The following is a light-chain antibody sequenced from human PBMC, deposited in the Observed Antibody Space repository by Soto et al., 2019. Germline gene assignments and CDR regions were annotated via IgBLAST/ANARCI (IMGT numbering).Light chain of an antibody. Sequence: DIPMTQSPSSLSASVGDRVTITCQASQDINNYLNWYQQKPGKAPKLLMYDASNLETGVPSRFSGSGSGTDFTFPISSLQTKDIATYYCQQYDNLPYTFGQGTKLEIK. CDR1: QDINNY. CDR3: QQYDNLPYT. V-gene: IGKV1-33*01. J-gene: IGKJ2*01. CDR2: DAS.